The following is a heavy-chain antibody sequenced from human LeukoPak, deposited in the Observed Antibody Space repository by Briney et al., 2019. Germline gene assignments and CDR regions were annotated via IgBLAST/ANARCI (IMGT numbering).Heavy chain of an antibody. V-gene: IGHV1-2*02. CDR1: GYTFTGNY. J-gene: IGHJ5*02. Sequence: GASVKVSCKTSGYTFTGNYVHWVRQAPGQGLEWMGWINPKSGDTKYARKFQGRVTVTRDTSSSTSYLELSRLRSDDTAIYYCARSQHNTFDPWGRGTLVTVSS. CDR3: ARSQHNTFDP. D-gene: IGHD1-1*01. CDR2: INPKSGDT.